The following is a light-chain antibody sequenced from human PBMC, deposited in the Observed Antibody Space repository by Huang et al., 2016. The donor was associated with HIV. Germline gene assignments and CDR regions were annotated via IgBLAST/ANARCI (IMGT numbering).Light chain of an antibody. V-gene: IGKV3-20*01. J-gene: IGKJ1*01. CDR2: GWS. CDR3: HQYDSSPWT. Sequence: EIVLTQSPGTLSLSPGERVTLSCRASQSVSSSYLAWYQQKPGQAPRLLIDGWSSMATGIPDRFSGSGSGTDFTLTISRLEPEDFAVYYCHQYDSSPWTFGQGTKVDIK. CDR1: QSVSSSY.